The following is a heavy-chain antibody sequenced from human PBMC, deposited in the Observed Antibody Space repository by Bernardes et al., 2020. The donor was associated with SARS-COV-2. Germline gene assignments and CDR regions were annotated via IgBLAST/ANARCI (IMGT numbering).Heavy chain of an antibody. V-gene: IGHV3-7*03. CDR2: IKRDGSET. J-gene: IGHJ6*02. CDR1: GFDFSDYW. Sequence: LRLSCAGSGFDFSDYWMTWVRQAPGKGLEWVANIKRDGSETYYVDSVKGRFTISRDNAKNLVFLQMNSLRAEDTAVFYCARSAGMDVWGQGTMVTVSS. CDR3: ARSAGMDV.